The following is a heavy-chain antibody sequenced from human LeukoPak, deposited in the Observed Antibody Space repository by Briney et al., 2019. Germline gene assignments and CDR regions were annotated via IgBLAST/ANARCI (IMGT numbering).Heavy chain of an antibody. J-gene: IGHJ4*02. CDR3: ARDESDYYDSSGYFGY. CDR2: IYYSGST. V-gene: IGHV4-59*01. CDR1: GGSISSYY. Sequence: SETLSLTCTVSGGSISSYYWSWIRQPPGKGLEWIGYIYYSGSTNYNPSLKSRVTISVDTSKNQFSLKLSSVTAADTAVYYCARDESDYYDSSGYFGYWGQGTLVTVSS. D-gene: IGHD3-22*01.